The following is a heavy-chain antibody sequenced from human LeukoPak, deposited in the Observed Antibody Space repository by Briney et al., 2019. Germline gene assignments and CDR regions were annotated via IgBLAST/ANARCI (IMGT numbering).Heavy chain of an antibody. CDR3: ARDEGEYYYYGMDV. D-gene: IGHD2-21*01. Sequence: PGGSLGLSCAASGFTFSSYSMNWVRQAPGKGLEWVSSISSSSSYIYYADSVKGRFTISRDNAKNSLYLQMNSLRAEDTAVYYCARDEGEYYYYGMDVWGKGTTVTDSS. CDR1: GFTFSSYS. J-gene: IGHJ6*04. V-gene: IGHV3-21*01. CDR2: ISSSSSYI.